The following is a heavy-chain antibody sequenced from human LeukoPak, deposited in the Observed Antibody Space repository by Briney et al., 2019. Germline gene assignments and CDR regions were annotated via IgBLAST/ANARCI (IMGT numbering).Heavy chain of an antibody. CDR3: ARGGFTYYYDSSGYYCLDY. J-gene: IGHJ4*02. V-gene: IGHV1-46*01. D-gene: IGHD3-22*01. Sequence: ASVKVSCKASGYTFTSYYMHWVRQAPGQGLEWMGIINPSGGSTNYAQKFQGRVTITADESTSTAYMELSSLRSEDTAVYYCARGGFTYYYDSSGYYCLDYWGQGTLVTVSS. CDR2: INPSGGST. CDR1: GYTFTSYY.